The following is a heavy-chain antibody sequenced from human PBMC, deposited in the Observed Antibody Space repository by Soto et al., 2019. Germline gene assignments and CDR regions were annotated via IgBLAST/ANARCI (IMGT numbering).Heavy chain of an antibody. CDR1: SGTFISYA. J-gene: IGHJ4*02. Sequence: SVKVCFKASSGTFISYAISWVRQAPGQGLEWMGGIIPIFGTANYAQKFQGRVTITADESTSTAYMELSSLRSEDTAVYYCARESIAARPGANYWGQGTLVTVSS. V-gene: IGHV1-69*13. CDR3: ARESIAARPGANY. CDR2: IIPIFGTA. D-gene: IGHD6-6*01.